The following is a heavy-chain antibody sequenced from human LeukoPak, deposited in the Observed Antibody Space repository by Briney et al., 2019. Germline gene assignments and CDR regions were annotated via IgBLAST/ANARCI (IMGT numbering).Heavy chain of an antibody. CDR3: AKGHATMVRGVIYPFY. D-gene: IGHD3-10*01. CDR2: ISGSGGST. J-gene: IGHJ4*02. V-gene: IGHV3-23*01. Sequence: AGGSLRLSCAASGFTFSSYDMTWVRQAPGKGLEWVSAISGSGGSTYYADSAKGRFTISRDNSKNTLYLQMNSLRAEDTAVYYCAKGHATMVRGVIYPFYWGQGTLVTVSS. CDR1: GFTFSSYD.